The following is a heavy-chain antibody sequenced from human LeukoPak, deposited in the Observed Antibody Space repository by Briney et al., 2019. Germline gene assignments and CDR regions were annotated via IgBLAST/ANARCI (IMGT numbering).Heavy chain of an antibody. D-gene: IGHD3-10*01. V-gene: IGHV1-18*01. CDR1: GYTFTNYG. CDR3: ARERGSYITMIRGVTSYGMDV. J-gene: IGHJ6*02. Sequence: ASVKVSCKASGYTFTNYGVSWVRQAPGQGLEWMGWIRAYNRNTNYAQKLQGRLAMTTDTFTSIAYMELTSLSSDDTAVYYCARERGSYITMIRGVTSYGMDVWGQGTTVTVSS. CDR2: IRAYNRNT.